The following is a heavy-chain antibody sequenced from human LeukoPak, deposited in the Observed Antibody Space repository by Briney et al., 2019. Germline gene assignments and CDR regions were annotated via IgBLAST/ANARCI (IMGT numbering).Heavy chain of an antibody. D-gene: IGHD6-19*01. V-gene: IGHV1-2*02. CDR3: AKAVAGYY. CDR1: GYTFTSYA. J-gene: IGHJ4*02. CDR2: INPNSGGT. Sequence: ASVKVSCKDSGYTFTSYAMNWVRHAPGQGLEWMGWINPNSGGTNYAQRFQGRVTMTRDTSISTAYMELSRLRSDDTAVYYCAKAVAGYYWGQGTRVTVSS.